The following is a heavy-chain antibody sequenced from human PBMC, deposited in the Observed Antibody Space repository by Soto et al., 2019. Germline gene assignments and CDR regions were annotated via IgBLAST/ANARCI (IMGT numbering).Heavy chain of an antibody. CDR2: TYYRSKWYN. V-gene: IGHV6-1*01. CDR1: GDSVSSNSAA. Sequence: SQTLSLTCAISGDSVSSNSAAWNWIRQSPSRGLEWLGRTYYRSKWYNDYAVSVKSRITINPDTSKNQFSLQLNSVTPEDTAVYFCSREVCCISTSCYEGFDYWGQGTLVTVSS. CDR3: SREVCCISTSCYEGFDY. D-gene: IGHD2-2*01. J-gene: IGHJ4*02.